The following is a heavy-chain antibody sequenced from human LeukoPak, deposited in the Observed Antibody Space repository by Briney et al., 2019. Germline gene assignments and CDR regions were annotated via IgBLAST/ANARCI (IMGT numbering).Heavy chain of an antibody. CDR3: ARGRHDITMIVVVMTSVSYYLDV. J-gene: IGHJ6*03. CDR2: INPSGST. D-gene: IGHD3-22*01. V-gene: IGHV4-34*01. CDR1: GGSFSGYH. Sequence: PSETLSLTCAVYGGSFSGYHWTWIRQSLGKGLEWIGDINPSGSTYYNPSLKGRLTISVDTSKNQFSLKLRSVTAADTAVYYCARGRHDITMIVVVMTSVSYYLDVWGKGTTVTVS.